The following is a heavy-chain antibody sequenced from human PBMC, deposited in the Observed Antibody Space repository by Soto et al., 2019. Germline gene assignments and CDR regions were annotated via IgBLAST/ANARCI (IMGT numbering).Heavy chain of an antibody. Sequence: GGSLRLSCAASEFTFSSYAMSWVRQAPGKGLEWVSAISGSGGSTYYADSVKGRFTISRDNSKNTLYLQMNSLRAEDTAVYYCAKDHWSMIVVVTDYWGQGTLVTVSS. CDR1: EFTFSSYA. V-gene: IGHV3-23*01. CDR2: ISGSGGST. CDR3: AKDHWSMIVVVTDY. D-gene: IGHD3-22*01. J-gene: IGHJ4*02.